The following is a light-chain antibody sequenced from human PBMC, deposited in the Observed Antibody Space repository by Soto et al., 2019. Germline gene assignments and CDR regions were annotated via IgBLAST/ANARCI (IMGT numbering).Light chain of an antibody. CDR1: QSISSY. J-gene: IGKJ3*01. Sequence: DIQMTQSPSSLSASVGDRVTITCRASQSISSYLNWYQQKPGKAPKLLIYAASSLQSGVPSRFSGSGSGTDFTLTISSLEPEDFAVYYCQQRSNWPITFGPGTKVDIK. CDR2: AAS. V-gene: IGKV1-39*01. CDR3: QQRSNWPIT.